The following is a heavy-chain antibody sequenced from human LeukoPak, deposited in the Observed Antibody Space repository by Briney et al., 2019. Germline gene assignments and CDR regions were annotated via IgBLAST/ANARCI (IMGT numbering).Heavy chain of an antibody. J-gene: IGHJ4*02. D-gene: IGHD4-11*01. V-gene: IGHV1-69*13. CDR3: ASPKENSDYYFDS. Sequence: GASVKVCCKASGCTLRNYAISWVRQAPGQGLEWMGGLIPLFGRAEYAQKFQGRVTITADEPTNTAYMELNFLRSEDTAVYSCASPKENSDYYFDSWGQGTLVAVSA. CDR1: GCTLRNYA. CDR2: LIPLFGRA.